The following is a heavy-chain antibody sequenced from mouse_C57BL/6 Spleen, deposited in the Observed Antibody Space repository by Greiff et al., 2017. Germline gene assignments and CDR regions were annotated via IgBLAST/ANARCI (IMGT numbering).Heavy chain of an antibody. J-gene: IGHJ1*03. CDR2: ISYDGSN. CDR1: GYSITSGYY. D-gene: IGHD1-1*01. CDR3: ARDYGSSHWYFDV. Sequence: EVKLEESGPGLVKPSQSLSLTCSVTGYSITSGYYWNCIRQFPGNKLEWMGYISYDGSNNYNPSLKNRISITRDTSKNQFFLKLNTGTTEDTATYYCARDYGSSHWYFDVWGTGTTVTVSS. V-gene: IGHV3-6*01.